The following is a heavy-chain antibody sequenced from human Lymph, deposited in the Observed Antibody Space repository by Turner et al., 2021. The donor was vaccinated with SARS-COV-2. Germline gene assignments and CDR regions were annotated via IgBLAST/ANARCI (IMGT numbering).Heavy chain of an antibody. CDR2: IIPILGIA. CDR3: ARGRLDSFGGGYYSWFDP. D-gene: IGHD1-26*01. J-gene: IGHJ5*02. Sequence: QVQLVQSGAEVKKPGSSVEGSCKASGGSCSSYAINWVRQAPGQGLEWMGRIIPILGIANYAQKFQGRVTITADKATSTAYMELSSLRSEDTAVYYCARGRLDSFGGGYYSWFDPWGQGTLVTVSS. V-gene: IGHV1-69*04. CDR1: GGSCSSYA.